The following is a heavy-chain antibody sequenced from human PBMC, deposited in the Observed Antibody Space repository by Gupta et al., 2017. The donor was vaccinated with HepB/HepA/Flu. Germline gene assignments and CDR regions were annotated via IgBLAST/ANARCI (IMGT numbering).Heavy chain of an antibody. D-gene: IGHD2-15*01. Sequence: EVQLLESGGGLVQPGGSLRPSCAASGFTVSSYAMTWVSQAPGKGLEWVSAISGSGGSTYYADSVKGRFTISRDNSKNTLYLQMNSLRAEDTAVYYCAKDLCLLVAAECLFDYWGQGTLVTVSS. CDR2: ISGSGGST. J-gene: IGHJ4*02. CDR3: AKDLCLLVAAECLFDY. V-gene: IGHV3-23*01. CDR1: GFTVSSYA.